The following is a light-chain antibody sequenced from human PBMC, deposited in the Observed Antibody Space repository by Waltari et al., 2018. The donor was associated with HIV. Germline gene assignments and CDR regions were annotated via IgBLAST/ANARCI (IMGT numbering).Light chain of an antibody. Sequence: QSALTQPPSASGSPGQSVTISCTGTSSDVGGYDYVSWYQQHPGKAPKLVIFEVSKRPSGVPDRFSGSKSGNTASLTVSGLQAEDEADYYCSSYGGSNNLVFGTGTKVSVL. CDR1: SSDVGGYDY. V-gene: IGLV2-8*01. CDR3: SSYGGSNNLV. J-gene: IGLJ1*01. CDR2: EVS.